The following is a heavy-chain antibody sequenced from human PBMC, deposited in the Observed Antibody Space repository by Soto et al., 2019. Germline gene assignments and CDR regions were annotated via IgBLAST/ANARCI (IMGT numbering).Heavy chain of an antibody. J-gene: IGHJ4*02. Sequence: HPGGSLRLSCAASGFTFDDYAMHWVRQAPGKGLEWVSGISWNSGSIGYADSVKGRFTISRDNAKNSLYLQMNSLGAEDTALYYCAKDRSYDFWSGPTDYWGQGTLVTVSS. CDR3: AKDRSYDFWSGPTDY. CDR1: GFTFDDYA. CDR2: ISWNSGSI. D-gene: IGHD3-3*01. V-gene: IGHV3-9*01.